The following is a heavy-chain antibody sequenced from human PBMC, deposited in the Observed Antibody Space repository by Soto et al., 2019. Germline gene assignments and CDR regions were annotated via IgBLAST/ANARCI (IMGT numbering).Heavy chain of an antibody. CDR3: ARADILTGVRPLYYYGMDV. J-gene: IGHJ6*02. D-gene: IGHD3-9*01. V-gene: IGHV1-46*01. CDR2: INPNGGST. Sequence: VASVKVSCKASGYTFTSYYMHWVRQAPGQGLEWMGIINPNGGSTSYAQKFQGRVTMTRDTSTSTVYMELSSLRSEDTAVYYCARADILTGVRPLYYYGMDVWGQGTTVTVSS. CDR1: GYTFTSYY.